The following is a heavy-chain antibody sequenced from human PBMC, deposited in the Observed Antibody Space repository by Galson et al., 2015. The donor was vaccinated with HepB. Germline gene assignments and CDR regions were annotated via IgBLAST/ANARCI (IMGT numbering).Heavy chain of an antibody. V-gene: IGHV1-46*03. CDR2: LNPSGGST. Sequence: SCKASGFTFTTNNYIHWVRQAPGQGLEWMGMLNPSGGSTSYAQKFQGRVIMTRDTSTSTVYMELRGLRSEDTALYFCARDAEYGSGWLYFDYWGQGTLVTVSS. J-gene: IGHJ4*02. D-gene: IGHD6-19*01. CDR3: ARDAEYGSGWLYFDY. CDR1: GFTFTTNNY.